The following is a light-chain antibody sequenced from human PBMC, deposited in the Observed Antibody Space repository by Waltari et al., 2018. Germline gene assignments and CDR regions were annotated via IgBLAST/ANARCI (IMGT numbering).Light chain of an antibody. CDR1: GSNLGAGYD. V-gene: IGLV1-40*01. J-gene: IGLJ2*01. CDR3: QSYDTSLSVV. Sequence: QSVLTQPPSVSGAPGQRVSISCTGSGSNLGAGYDVHWYQQHPGKAPKLLIYGTSTRPPGVPDRFCGSQSGTPASRAITALQAEDEAEYYCQSYDTSLSVVFGGGTKLTVL. CDR2: GTS.